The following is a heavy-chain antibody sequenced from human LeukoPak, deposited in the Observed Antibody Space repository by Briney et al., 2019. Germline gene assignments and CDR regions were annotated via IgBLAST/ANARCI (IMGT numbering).Heavy chain of an antibody. Sequence: HGGSLRLSCAASGFTFSSYAMSWVRQAPGKGLEWVSAISGSGGSTYYADSVKGRFTISRDNSKNTLYLQMNSLRAEDTAVYYCAKDYSGSYGGDAFDIWGQGTMVTVSS. CDR2: ISGSGGST. V-gene: IGHV3-23*01. D-gene: IGHD1-26*01. CDR3: AKDYSGSYGGDAFDI. J-gene: IGHJ3*02. CDR1: GFTFSSYA.